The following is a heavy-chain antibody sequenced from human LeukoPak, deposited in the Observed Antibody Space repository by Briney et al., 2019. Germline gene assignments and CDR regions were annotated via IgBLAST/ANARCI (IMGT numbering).Heavy chain of an antibody. CDR3: ARVGKYYSGSSGYDFAFDI. CDR2: INIYNGNT. CDR1: GYTFTTSG. Sequence: ASVKVSCKASGYTFTTSGVSWVRQVPGQGLEWMGWINIYNGNTYYVQRLQGRVSMTRDTSTSTAYMELSSLTSDDTAVYYCARVGKYYSGSSGYDFAFDIWGQGTMVTVSS. J-gene: IGHJ3*02. V-gene: IGHV1-18*01. D-gene: IGHD3-22*01.